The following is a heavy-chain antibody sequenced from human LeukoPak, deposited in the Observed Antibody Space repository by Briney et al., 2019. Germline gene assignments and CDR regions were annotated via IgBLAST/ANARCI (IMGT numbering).Heavy chain of an antibody. J-gene: IGHJ4*02. D-gene: IGHD5-18*01. CDR3: AKERDTRAFQHVFDY. CDR1: GFTFSSYA. V-gene: IGHV3-23*01. Sequence: GGSLRLSCVASGFTFSSYALNWVSQAPGKGLEWVSGISASGGRTDYADSVNGRFTISRDNSKNTMYLHMNSLRAEDTALYYCAKERDTRAFQHVFDYWGQGTLVTVSS. CDR2: ISASGGRT.